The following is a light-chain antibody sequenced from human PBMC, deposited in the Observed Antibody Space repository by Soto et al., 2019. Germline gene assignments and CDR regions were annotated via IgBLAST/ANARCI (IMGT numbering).Light chain of an antibody. CDR3: QKYSSVPV. CDR2: AAS. CDR1: QGINNY. Sequence: DIPMTQSPSSLSASVGDRVTITCRASQGINNYVAWYQQKPGKPPKLLIYAASTLQSGVPSRFSGRGSGTDFPLTINSLQPEDVATYSCQKYSSVPVFGPGTKVDIK. J-gene: IGKJ3*01. V-gene: IGKV1-27*01.